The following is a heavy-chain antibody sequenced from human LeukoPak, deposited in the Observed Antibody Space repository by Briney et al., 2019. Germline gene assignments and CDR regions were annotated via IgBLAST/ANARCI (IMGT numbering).Heavy chain of an antibody. D-gene: IGHD1-26*01. Sequence: ASVKVSCKASEYTFTDYYMHWVRQAPGQGLEWMGWINPNSGDTNYAQKFQGRVTMTRDPSISTAYMALSGLRSDDTAVYYCARDAWLVGTTNLYYFDYWGQGTLVTVSS. J-gene: IGHJ4*02. V-gene: IGHV1-2*02. CDR3: ARDAWLVGTTNLYYFDY. CDR1: EYTFTDYY. CDR2: INPNSGDT.